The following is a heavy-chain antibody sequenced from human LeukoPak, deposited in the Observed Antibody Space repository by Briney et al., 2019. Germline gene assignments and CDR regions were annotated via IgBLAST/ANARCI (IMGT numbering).Heavy chain of an antibody. V-gene: IGHV4-4*07. Sequence: SETLSLTCTVSGGSISSYYWSWIRQPAGKGLEWIGRIYTSGSTNYNPSLKSRVTMSVDTTKNQFSLKLSSVTAADTAVYYCARDVAEYSSSWYDYWGQGTLVTVSS. CDR1: GGSISSYY. CDR2: IYTSGST. D-gene: IGHD6-13*01. CDR3: ARDVAEYSSSWYDY. J-gene: IGHJ4*02.